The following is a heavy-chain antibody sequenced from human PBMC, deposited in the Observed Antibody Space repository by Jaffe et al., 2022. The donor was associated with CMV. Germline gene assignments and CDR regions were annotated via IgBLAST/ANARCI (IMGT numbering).Heavy chain of an antibody. CDR2: IYYSGST. Sequence: QLQLQESGPGLVKPSETLSLTCTVSGGSISSSSYYWGWIRQPPGKGLEWIGSIYYSGSTYYNPSLKSRVTISVDTSKNQFSLKLSSVTAADTAVYYCARHVRDDYGDYYPTRHFDYWGQGTLVTVSS. D-gene: IGHD4-17*01. V-gene: IGHV4-39*01. CDR3: ARHVRDDYGDYYPTRHFDY. CDR1: GGSISSSSYY. J-gene: IGHJ4*02.